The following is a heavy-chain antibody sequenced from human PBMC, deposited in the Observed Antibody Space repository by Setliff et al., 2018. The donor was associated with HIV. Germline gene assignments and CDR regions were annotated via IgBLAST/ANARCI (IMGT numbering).Heavy chain of an antibody. V-gene: IGHV4-38-2*02. Sequence: LSLTCTVSGQFISDGYYWGWIRRPPGKGLEWIGSVYHSGKTYYNPSLKSRVTMSADTSKNQISLMLRSMTAADTAVYYCAKHDFGEGSCFDPWGQGSLVTVSS. CDR3: AKHDFGEGSCFDP. CDR2: VYHSGKT. J-gene: IGHJ5*02. CDR1: GQFISDGYY. D-gene: IGHD3-16*01.